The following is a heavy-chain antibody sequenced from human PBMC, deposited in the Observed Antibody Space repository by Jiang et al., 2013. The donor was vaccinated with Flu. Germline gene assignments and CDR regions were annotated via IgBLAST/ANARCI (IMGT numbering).Heavy chain of an antibody. CDR2: IYYSGST. Sequence: GSGLVKPSETLSLTCTVSGGSISSSSYYWGWIRQPPGKGLEWIGSIYYSGSTYYNPSLKSRVTISVDTSKNQFSLKLSSVTAADTAVYYCASAGYSSGWYQIDYWGQGTLVTVSS. CDR3: ASAGYSSGWYQIDY. V-gene: IGHV4-39*01. J-gene: IGHJ4*02. D-gene: IGHD6-19*01. CDR1: GGSISSSSYY.